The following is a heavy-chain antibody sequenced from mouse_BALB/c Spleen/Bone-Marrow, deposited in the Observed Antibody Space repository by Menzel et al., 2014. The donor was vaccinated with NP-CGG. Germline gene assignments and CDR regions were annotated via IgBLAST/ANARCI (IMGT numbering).Heavy chain of an antibody. D-gene: IGHD2-14*01. CDR1: GYAFTNYL. CDR2: INPGSGGT. CDR3: ARGDYRYDGFAY. J-gene: IGHJ3*01. Sequence: QVQLQQSGAELVRPGTSVKVSCKASGYAFTNYLIEWVKQRPGQGLGWIGVINPGSGGTNYNEKFKGKATLTADKSSSTAYMQLSSLTSDDSAVYFCARGDYRYDGFAYWGQGILVTVSA. V-gene: IGHV1-54*01.